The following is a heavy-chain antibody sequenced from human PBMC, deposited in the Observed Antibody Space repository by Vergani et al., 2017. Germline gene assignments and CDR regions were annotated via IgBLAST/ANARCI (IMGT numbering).Heavy chain of an antibody. D-gene: IGHD3-22*01. Sequence: QVQLVESGGGVVQPGRSLRLSCAASGFTFSSYGMHWVRQAPGKGLEWVAVIWYDGSNKYYADSVKGRFTISRDNSKNTLYLQMNSLRAEDTAVYYCASYYYDSSALRGWYYGMDVWGQGTTVTVSS. V-gene: IGHV3-33*01. CDR3: ASYYYDSSALRGWYYGMDV. CDR2: IWYDGSNK. CDR1: GFTFSSYG. J-gene: IGHJ6*02.